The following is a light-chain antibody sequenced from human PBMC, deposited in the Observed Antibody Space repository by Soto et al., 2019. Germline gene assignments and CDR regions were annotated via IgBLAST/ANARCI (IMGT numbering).Light chain of an antibody. Sequence: SVTNVPLGGGPISCSGRSPKIGNNAVNWYQQLPGKAPKLLIYYDDLLPSGVSDRFSGSKSGTSASLAISGLHSEDEADYYCEAWDDGLNGPVFGTGPKVTVL. J-gene: IGLJ1*01. CDR2: YDD. V-gene: IGLV1-36*01. CDR1: SPKIGNNA. CDR3: EAWDDGLNGPV.